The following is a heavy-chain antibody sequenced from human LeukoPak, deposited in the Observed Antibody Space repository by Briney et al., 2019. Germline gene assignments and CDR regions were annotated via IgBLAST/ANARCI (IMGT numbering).Heavy chain of an antibody. CDR3: ARMWGYCSSTSCYMGWFDP. J-gene: IGHJ5*02. Sequence: AETLSLTCTVSGGSISSYYWSWIRQPPGKGLEWIGYIYYSGSTNYNPSLKSRVTISVGTSKDQFSLKLSSVTAADTAVYYCARMWGYCSSTSCYMGWFDPWGQGTLVTVSS. D-gene: IGHD2-2*02. CDR1: GGSISSYY. CDR2: IYYSGST. V-gene: IGHV4-59*01.